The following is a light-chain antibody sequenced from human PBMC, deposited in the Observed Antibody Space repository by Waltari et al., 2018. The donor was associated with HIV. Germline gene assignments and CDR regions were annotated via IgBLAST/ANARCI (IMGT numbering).Light chain of an antibody. CDR3: QSYDTDTWV. J-gene: IGLJ3*02. CDR2: ENK. CDR1: GAEIVDSY. V-gene: IGLV6-57*03. Sequence: NFILTQPHSVSDSPGETVTISCTRTGAEIVDSYVQWFQQRPGSAPPTILYENKQPPPGAPDRFSGFIDRSSNSASLTISGLQPEDEADYYCQSYDTDTWVFGGGTRLTVL.